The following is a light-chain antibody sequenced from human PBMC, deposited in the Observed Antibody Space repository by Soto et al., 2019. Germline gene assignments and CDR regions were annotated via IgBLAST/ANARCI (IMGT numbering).Light chain of an antibody. CDR3: QHYGSSGT. Sequence: DIVLTQSPGTLSLSVGERATISCRASQSISNNYLAWYQQKPGQAPRLLVYGASSRATGIPDRFSGSGSGTDFTLTISRLEAEDFAVYYCQHYGSSGTFGQGTKVDIK. CDR1: QSISNNY. J-gene: IGKJ1*01. CDR2: GAS. V-gene: IGKV3-20*01.